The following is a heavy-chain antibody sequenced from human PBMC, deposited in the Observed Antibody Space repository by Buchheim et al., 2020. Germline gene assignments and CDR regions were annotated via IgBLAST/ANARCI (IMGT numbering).Heavy chain of an antibody. D-gene: IGHD2-21*01. CDR1: GYTFTSYY. CDR3: AREAYCGGDCYSSFDY. CDR2: INPSGGST. Sequence: QVQLVQSGAEVKKPGASVKVSCKASGYTFTSYYMHWVRQAPGQGLEWMGIINPSGGSTSYAQKFQGRVTMTRDTSPSTVYMELSSLRSEDTAVYYCAREAYCGGDCYSSFDYWGQGTL. J-gene: IGHJ4*02. V-gene: IGHV1-46*03.